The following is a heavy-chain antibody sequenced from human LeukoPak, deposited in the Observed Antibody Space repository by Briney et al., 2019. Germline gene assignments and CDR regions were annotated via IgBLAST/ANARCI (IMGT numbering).Heavy chain of an antibody. V-gene: IGHV3-23*01. CDR2: ITTSDGNT. CDR1: GFTFSSYT. D-gene: IGHD7-27*01. Sequence: GGSLRLSCAASGFTFSSYTMSWVRQAPGKGLEWVSTITTSDGNTYYADSVKGRFTVSRDNSKNTLFLQMNSLRAEDTAVYYCAKDGGLWVSAHWGDSWGQGTLVTVSS. CDR3: AKDGGLWVSAHWGDS. J-gene: IGHJ4*02.